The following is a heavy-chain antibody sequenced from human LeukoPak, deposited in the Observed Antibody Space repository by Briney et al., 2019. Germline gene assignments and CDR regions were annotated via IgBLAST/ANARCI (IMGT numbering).Heavy chain of an antibody. CDR3: ARDLDTAMAYDY. V-gene: IGHV3-21*01. Sequence: PGGSLRLSCAASGFTFSSYSMNWVRQAPGKGLEWVSSISSSSSYIYYADSVKGRFTISRDNAKNSLYLQMNSLRAEDTAVYYCARDLDTAMAYDYWGQGTLVTVSS. D-gene: IGHD5-18*01. J-gene: IGHJ4*02. CDR1: GFTFSSYS. CDR2: ISSSSSYI.